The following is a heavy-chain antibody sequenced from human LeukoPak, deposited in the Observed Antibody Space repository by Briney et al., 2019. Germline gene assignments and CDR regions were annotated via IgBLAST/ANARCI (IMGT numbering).Heavy chain of an antibody. CDR3: ASMVGYYAEEVNMDV. D-gene: IGHD3-3*01. Sequence: GGSLRLSCAASGFTFDNYGMSWVRQGPGKGLEWVAVISYDGSNKYYADSVKGRFTISRDNSKNTLYLQMNSLRAEDTAVYYCASMVGYYAEEVNMDVWGKGTTVTVSS. J-gene: IGHJ6*03. CDR2: ISYDGSNK. V-gene: IGHV3-30*03. CDR1: GFTFDNYG.